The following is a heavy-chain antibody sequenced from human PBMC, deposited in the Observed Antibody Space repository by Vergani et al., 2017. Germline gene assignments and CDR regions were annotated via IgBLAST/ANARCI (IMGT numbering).Heavy chain of an antibody. J-gene: IGHJ3*02. CDR3: ARHPYTAMVSDAFDI. CDR1: GYSFTSYW. V-gene: IGHV5-51*01. Sequence: EVQLVQSGAEVKKPGESLKISCKGSGYSFTSYWIGWVRQMPGKGLELMGISYPGVSDTRYSPSFQGQVTISADKSISTAYLQWSSLKASDTAMYYCARHPYTAMVSDAFDIWGQGTMVTVSS. CDR2: SYPGVSDT. D-gene: IGHD5-18*01.